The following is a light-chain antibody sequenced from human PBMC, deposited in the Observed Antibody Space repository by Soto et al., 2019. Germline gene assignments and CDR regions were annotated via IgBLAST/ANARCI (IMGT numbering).Light chain of an antibody. J-gene: IGLJ2*01. CDR2: EVR. CDR1: SSDVGGYNY. CDR3: SSYTSSSTLVV. V-gene: IGLV2-14*01. Sequence: QSALTQPASVSGSPGQSITISCTGTSSDVGGYNYVSWYQQHPGKAPKLMIFEVRNRPSGVSYRFSGSKSGNTASLTISGLQAEDEADYYCSSYTSSSTLVVFGGGTKLTVL.